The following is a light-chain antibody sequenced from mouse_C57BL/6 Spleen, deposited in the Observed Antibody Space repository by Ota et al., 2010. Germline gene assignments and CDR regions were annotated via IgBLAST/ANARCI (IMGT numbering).Light chain of an antibody. CDR1: STNINNW. J-gene: IGKJ4*01. Sequence: IHDDTXLSIYLVCISRGRVYHTCKASSTNINNWLAWXQXNQEIAPRXLISGXPVWKLGFRSRFSGSGSGKDYTLSITSLQTEDVATYYCQQYWSTPFTFGSGTKLEIK. CDR2: GXP. V-gene: IGKV13-85*01. CDR3: QQYWSTPFT.